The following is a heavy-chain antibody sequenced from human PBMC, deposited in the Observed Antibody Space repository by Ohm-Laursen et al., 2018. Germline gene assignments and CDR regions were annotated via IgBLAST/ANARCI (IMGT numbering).Heavy chain of an antibody. V-gene: IGHV4-59*12. D-gene: IGHD1-26*01. CDR1: GDSINNYY. CDR2: IYYSGTT. J-gene: IGHJ4*02. Sequence: SETLSLTCTVSGDSINNYYWSWIRQPAGKGLEWIGYIYYSGTTNYNPSLKSRVTMSVDTSKNQFSLNLSSVTAADTAVYYCAGRGYWGQGTLVTVSS. CDR3: AGRGY.